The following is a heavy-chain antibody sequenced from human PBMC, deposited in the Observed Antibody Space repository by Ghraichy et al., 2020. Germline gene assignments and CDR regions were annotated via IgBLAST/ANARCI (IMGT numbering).Heavy chain of an antibody. CDR1: GFTFSSYA. D-gene: IGHD6-19*01. J-gene: IGHJ6*02. CDR2: ISYDGSNK. CDR3: ARGRLIAVAGTTLDYYWYGMDV. V-gene: IGHV3-30*04. Sequence: GGSLRLSCVASGFTFSSYAMHWVRQAPGKGLEWVTVISYDGSNKYYADSVKGRFTISRDNSKNTLYLQMNSLRAEDTAVYYCARGRLIAVAGTTLDYYWYGMDVWGQGTTVTVSS.